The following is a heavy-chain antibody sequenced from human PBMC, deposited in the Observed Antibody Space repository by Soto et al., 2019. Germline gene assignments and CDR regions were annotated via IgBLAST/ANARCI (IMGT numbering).Heavy chain of an antibody. J-gene: IGHJ6*02. Sequence: QVQLVQSGAEVKKPGASVKVSCKASGYTFTSYGISWVRQAPGQGLEWMGWISGYNGNTNYAQKLQGRVTMPTDTSTSNADMELRSLRSDDTAVDYCASDGEMATPKPDYYYGMDVWGQGTTVTVSS. D-gene: IGHD5-12*01. CDR3: ASDGEMATPKPDYYYGMDV. CDR1: GYTFTSYG. V-gene: IGHV1-18*01. CDR2: ISGYNGNT.